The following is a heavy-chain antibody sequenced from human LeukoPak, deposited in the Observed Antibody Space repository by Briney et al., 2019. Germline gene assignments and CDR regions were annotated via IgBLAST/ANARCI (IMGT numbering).Heavy chain of an antibody. CDR2: IYSGGST. Sequence: GGSLRLSCAASGFTVSSNYMSWVRQAPGKGLEWVSVIYSGGSTYYADSVKGRFTISRDNSKNTLYLQMNSLRAEDTAVYYCARSCSTSCYYYYYMDVWGKGTTVTVSS. V-gene: IGHV3-53*01. CDR3: ARSCSTSCYYYYYMDV. J-gene: IGHJ6*03. D-gene: IGHD2-2*01. CDR1: GFTVSSNY.